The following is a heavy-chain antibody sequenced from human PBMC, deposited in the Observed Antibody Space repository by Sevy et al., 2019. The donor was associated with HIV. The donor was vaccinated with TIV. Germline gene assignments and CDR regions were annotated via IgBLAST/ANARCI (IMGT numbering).Heavy chain of an antibody. V-gene: IGHV4-31*03. Sequence: SETLSLTYTVSGGSISSGGYYWSWIRQHPGKGLEWIGYIYYSGSTYYNPSLKSRVTISVDTSKNQFSLKLSSVTAADTAVYYCARGTQKRGYYDSSGYSSPQSWFDPWGQGTLVTVSS. CDR3: ARGTQKRGYYDSSGYSSPQSWFDP. D-gene: IGHD3-22*01. CDR1: GGSISSGGYY. CDR2: IYYSGST. J-gene: IGHJ5*02.